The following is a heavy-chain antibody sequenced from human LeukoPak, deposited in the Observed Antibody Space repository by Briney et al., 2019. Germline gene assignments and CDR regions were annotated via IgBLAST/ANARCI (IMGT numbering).Heavy chain of an antibody. V-gene: IGHV3-9*01. CDR3: AKDIRPRAAAPPSYYHHGMDA. J-gene: IGHJ6*02. CDR1: GFTFKDYA. D-gene: IGHD6-13*01. CDR2: IRWGSGSI. Sequence: GRSLRLSCAAAGFTFKDYARDWVRQAPGEGGEGVSGIRWGSGSIVYADSVRGRFTISRDNAKNSPYLQMNSLRAEDTALYSCAKDIRPRAAAPPSYYHHGMDAWGQGTTVTVSS.